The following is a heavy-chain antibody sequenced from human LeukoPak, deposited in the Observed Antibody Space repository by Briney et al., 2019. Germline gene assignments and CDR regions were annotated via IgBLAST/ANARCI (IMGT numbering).Heavy chain of an antibody. CDR3: ARGSSKTRRWVYYYYMDV. D-gene: IGHD6-13*01. V-gene: IGHV1-8*03. Sequence: ASVKVSCKASGYTFTGYYMHWVRQAPGQGLEWMGWMNPNSGNTGYAQKFQGRVTITRNTSISTAYMELSSLRSEDTAVYYCARGSSKTRRWVYYYYMDVWGKGTTVTVSS. CDR2: MNPNSGNT. J-gene: IGHJ6*03. CDR1: GYTFTGYY.